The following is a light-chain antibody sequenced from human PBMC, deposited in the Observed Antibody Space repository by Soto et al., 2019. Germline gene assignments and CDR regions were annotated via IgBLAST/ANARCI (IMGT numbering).Light chain of an antibody. V-gene: IGLV2-11*01. Sequence: QSALTQPRSVSGSPGQSVTISCTGTSSDAGGYNYVSWYQQHPGKAPKLMIYDVSKRPSGVPDRFSGSKSGNTASLTISGXXXXXXXDYYCCSYAGSYSYVFGTGTKL. CDR2: DVS. J-gene: IGLJ1*01. CDR1: SSDAGGYNY. CDR3: CSYAGSYSYV.